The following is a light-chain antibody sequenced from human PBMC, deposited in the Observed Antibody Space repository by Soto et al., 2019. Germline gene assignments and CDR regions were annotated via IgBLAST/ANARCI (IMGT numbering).Light chain of an antibody. V-gene: IGKV4-1*01. CDR3: QQYNNWPPLT. J-gene: IGKJ4*01. CDR2: WAS. CDR1: RSVLYSSNNKNH. Sequence: DILMTQSPDSLAVSLGERATINCKSSRSVLYSSNNKNHLAWYQQKPGQPPKLLIYWASTRESGVPDRFSGSGSGTDFTLTISSLQAEDVAVYYCQQYNNWPPLTFGGGTKVEIE.